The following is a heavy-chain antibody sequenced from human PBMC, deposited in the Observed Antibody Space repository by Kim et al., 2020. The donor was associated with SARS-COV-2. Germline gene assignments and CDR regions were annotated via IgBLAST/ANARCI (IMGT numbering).Heavy chain of an antibody. J-gene: IGHJ3*02. CDR3: ARARGGSYYDAFDI. D-gene: IGHD1-26*01. Sequence: AQKFQGRVTMTRDTSTSTVYMELSSLRSEDTAVYYCARARGGSYYDAFDIWGQGTMVTVSS. V-gene: IGHV1-46*01.